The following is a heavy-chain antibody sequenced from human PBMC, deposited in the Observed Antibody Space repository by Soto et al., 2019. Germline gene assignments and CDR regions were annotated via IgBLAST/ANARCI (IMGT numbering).Heavy chain of an antibody. D-gene: IGHD3-3*01. J-gene: IGHJ6*02. Sequence: GGSLRLSCAASGFTFSSYAMSWVRQAPGKGLEWVSAISGSGGSTYYADSVKGRFTISRDNSKNTLYLQMNSLRAEDTAVYYCAKADHITIFGVVISPVFGMDVWGQGTTVTVSS. CDR3: AKADHITIFGVVISPVFGMDV. V-gene: IGHV3-23*01. CDR2: ISGSGGST. CDR1: GFTFSSYA.